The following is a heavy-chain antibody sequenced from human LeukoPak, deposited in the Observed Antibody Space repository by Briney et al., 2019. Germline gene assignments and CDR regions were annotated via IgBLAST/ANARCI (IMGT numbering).Heavy chain of an antibody. J-gene: IGHJ4*02. Sequence: SETLSLTCSVSGGSISSYYWSWIRQPAGKGREWIGRIYTSGSTKYNPSLKSRVTMSVDTSKNQFSLKLSSVTAADTAVYYCARDGNSGYTFDYWGQGTLVTLSS. D-gene: IGHD5-12*01. V-gene: IGHV4-4*07. CDR1: GGSISSYY. CDR3: ARDGNSGYTFDY. CDR2: IYTSGST.